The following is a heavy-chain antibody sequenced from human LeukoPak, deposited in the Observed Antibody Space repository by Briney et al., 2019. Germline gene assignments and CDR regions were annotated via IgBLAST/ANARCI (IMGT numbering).Heavy chain of an antibody. Sequence: GASVKVSCKASGYTFTDYGMHWVRQATGQGLEWMGWMNPNSGNTGYAQKFQGRVTMTRNTSISTAYMELSSLRSEDTAVYYCALTQSYDSSGYYKGNNWFDPWGQGTLVTVSS. J-gene: IGHJ5*02. D-gene: IGHD3-22*01. CDR2: MNPNSGNT. CDR3: ALTQSYDSSGYYKGNNWFDP. V-gene: IGHV1-8*02. CDR1: GYTFTDYG.